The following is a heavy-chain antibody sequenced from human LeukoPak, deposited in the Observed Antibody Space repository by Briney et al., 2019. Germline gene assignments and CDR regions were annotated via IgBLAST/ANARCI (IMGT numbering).Heavy chain of an antibody. CDR1: GGPISSYY. D-gene: IGHD1-26*01. J-gene: IGHJ4*02. V-gene: IGHV4-59*08. Sequence: SETLSLTCTVSGGPISSYYWTWIRQPPGKGLEWIGYIFYSGSTDYNPSLKSRVTISVDTSKNQFSLKLSSVSAADTAVYYCARHSGSNPFNYWGQGTLVTVSS. CDR2: IFYSGST. CDR3: ARHSGSNPFNY.